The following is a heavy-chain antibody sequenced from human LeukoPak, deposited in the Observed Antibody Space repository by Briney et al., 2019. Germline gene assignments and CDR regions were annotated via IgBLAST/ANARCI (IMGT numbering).Heavy chain of an antibody. J-gene: IGHJ4*02. CDR1: GGSISSYY. D-gene: IGHD5-18*01. CDR3: ARERYRYFDY. CDR2: IYYSGST. Sequence: SETLSLTCTVSGGSISSYYWSWIRQPPGKGLEWIGYIYYSGSTNYNPSLKRRVTISVDTSKNQFSLKLSSVTAADTAVYYCARERYRYFDYWGQGTLVTVSS. V-gene: IGHV4-59*01.